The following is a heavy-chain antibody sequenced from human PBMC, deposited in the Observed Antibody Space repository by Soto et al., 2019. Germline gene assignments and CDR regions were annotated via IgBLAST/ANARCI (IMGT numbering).Heavy chain of an antibody. CDR3: ARGRSSSWDRDGLDG. Sequence: QVKLVESGGGLVKPGGSLRLSCAGSEFSFSDYYMSWVRQAPGKGLEWVSYISSSNAYTNYADSVKGRFTTSRDNAKNLFYLQMNSLGADETAVYYCARGRSSSWDRDGLDGWGQGTTVTVPS. J-gene: IGHJ6*02. V-gene: IGHV3-11*05. D-gene: IGHD6-13*01. CDR1: EFSFSDYY. CDR2: ISSSNAYT.